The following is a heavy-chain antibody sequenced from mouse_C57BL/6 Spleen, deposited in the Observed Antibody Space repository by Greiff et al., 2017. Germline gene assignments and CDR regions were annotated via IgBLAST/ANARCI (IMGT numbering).Heavy chain of an antibody. J-gene: IGHJ3*01. V-gene: IGHV2-6*01. D-gene: IGHD2-1*01. CDR1: GFSLTSYG. CDR2: IWGVGST. Sequence: VQLQESGPGLVAPSQSLSITCTVSGFSLTSYGVDWVRQSPGTGLEWLGVIWGVGSTNYNSALKSRLSISKDNSKSQVFLKMNSLQTDDTAMYYCASDYGNPFAYWGQGTLVTVSA. CDR3: ASDYGNPFAY.